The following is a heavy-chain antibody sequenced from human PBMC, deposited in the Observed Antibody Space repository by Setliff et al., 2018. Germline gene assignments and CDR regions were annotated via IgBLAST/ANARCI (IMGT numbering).Heavy chain of an antibody. CDR2: INHSGST. CDR3: TVFNTGSSKDHY. J-gene: IGHJ4*02. D-gene: IGHD2-8*02. V-gene: IGHV4-34*01. CDR1: GGSFSGYY. Sequence: SETLSLTCAVYGGSFSGYYWSWIRQPPGKGLEWIGEINHSGSTNYNPSLKSRVTISVDTSKNQFSLKLSSVTAADTALYYCTVFNTGSSKDHYWGQGTPVTVSS.